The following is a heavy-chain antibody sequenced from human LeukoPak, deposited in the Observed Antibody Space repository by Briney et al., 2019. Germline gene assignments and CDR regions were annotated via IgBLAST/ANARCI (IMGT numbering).Heavy chain of an antibody. Sequence: PGGSLRLSCAASGFTFSSYSMNWVRQAPGKGLEWVSSISSSSSYIYYADSVKGRFTISRDNAKNSLYLQMNSLRAEDTAVYYCASGSSGYDYWGQGSLVTVSS. CDR2: ISSSSSYI. J-gene: IGHJ4*02. CDR1: GFTFSSYS. V-gene: IGHV3-21*01. D-gene: IGHD3-22*01. CDR3: ASGSSGYDY.